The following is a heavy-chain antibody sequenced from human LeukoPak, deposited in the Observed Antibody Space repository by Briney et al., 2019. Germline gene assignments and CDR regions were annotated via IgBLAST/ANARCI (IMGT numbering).Heavy chain of an antibody. Sequence: ASVKVSCKASGGTFSSYAISWVRQAPGQGLEWMGRIIPILGIANYAQKFQGRVTITADKSTSTAYMELSSLRSEDTAVYYCARDPDYYGPGETLDYWGQGTLVTVSS. CDR3: ARDPDYYGPGETLDY. J-gene: IGHJ4*02. CDR2: IIPILGIA. V-gene: IGHV1-69*04. D-gene: IGHD3-10*01. CDR1: GGTFSSYA.